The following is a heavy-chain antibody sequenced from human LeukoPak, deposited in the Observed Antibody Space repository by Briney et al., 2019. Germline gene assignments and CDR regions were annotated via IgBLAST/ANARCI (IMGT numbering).Heavy chain of an antibody. CDR2: ISAYNGNT. V-gene: IGHV1-18*01. CDR1: GYTFTSYG. Sequence: AASVNVSCKASGYTFTSYGISWVRQAPGQGLEWMGWISAYNGNTNYAQKLQGRVTMTTDTSTSTAYMELRSLRSDDTAVYYCARGAPYYDFWSGYYTGIISYYFDYWGQGTLVTVSS. CDR3: ARGAPYYDFWSGYYTGIISYYFDY. D-gene: IGHD3-3*01. J-gene: IGHJ4*02.